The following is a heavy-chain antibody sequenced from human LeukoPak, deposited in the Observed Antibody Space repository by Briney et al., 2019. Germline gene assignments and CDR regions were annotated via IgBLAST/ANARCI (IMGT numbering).Heavy chain of an antibody. J-gene: IGHJ4*02. D-gene: IGHD3-16*01. Sequence: GGSLRLSCVASGFTFNIYSMNWVRQAPGKGLEWVGLIKNKPNAYTTEYAASVKGRFTISRDDSKNLLYLQMNSLKTEDTAVYFCVQFSVGGWGQGTLVTVSS. CDR2: IKNKPNAYTT. CDR3: VQFSVGG. V-gene: IGHV3-72*01. CDR1: GFTFNIYS.